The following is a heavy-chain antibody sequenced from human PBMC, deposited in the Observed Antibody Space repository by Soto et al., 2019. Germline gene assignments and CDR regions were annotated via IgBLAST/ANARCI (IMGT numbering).Heavy chain of an antibody. CDR2: IIPSSGST. CDR1: GYTFTSYG. D-gene: IGHD3-10*01. CDR3: ASGYGSGSYEPYDY. J-gene: IGHJ4*02. Sequence: ASVKVSCKASGYTFTSYGISWVRQAPGQGLEWMGIIIPSSGSTSYAQKFQGRVTMTRDTSTSTVYMELSSLRSEDTAVYYCASGYGSGSYEPYDYWGQGTLVTVSS. V-gene: IGHV1-46*03.